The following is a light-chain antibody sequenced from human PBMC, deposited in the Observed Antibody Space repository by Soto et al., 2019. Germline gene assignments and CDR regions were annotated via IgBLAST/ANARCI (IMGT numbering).Light chain of an antibody. V-gene: IGKV1-9*01. Sequence: IQLTQSPSSLSASVGDRVTITCRASQGVSSYLAWYQQKPGKAPNLLIYVTSTLQSGVPSRFXXXXXXXXXXXTISSLQPEDFATYYCQQHNSYPLTFGGGTKVEIK. J-gene: IGKJ4*01. CDR1: QGVSSY. CDR3: QQHNSYPLT. CDR2: VTS.